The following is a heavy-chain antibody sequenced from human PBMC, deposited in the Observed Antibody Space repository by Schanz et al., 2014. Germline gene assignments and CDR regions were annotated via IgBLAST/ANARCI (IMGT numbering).Heavy chain of an antibody. J-gene: IGHJ4*02. Sequence: QVHLVESGGGVVQPGRSLRLSCAASGFTFSDYYMSWIRQAPGKGLEWVSYISSSGSYTNYADSVKGRFTTSRDNGKKSMYLQMNSLRAEDTAVYYCAKVAPAATYLDSWGLGTLVTVSS. CDR2: ISSSGSYT. CDR1: GFTFSDYY. D-gene: IGHD2-2*01. CDR3: AKVAPAATYLDS. V-gene: IGHV3-11*05.